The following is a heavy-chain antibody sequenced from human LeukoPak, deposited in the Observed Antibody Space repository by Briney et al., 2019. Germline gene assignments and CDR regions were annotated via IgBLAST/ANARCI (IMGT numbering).Heavy chain of an antibody. J-gene: IGHJ3*02. CDR3: ARFSLKGSGSYSNIDAFDI. V-gene: IGHV4-39*07. D-gene: IGHD3-10*01. CDR1: GGSISSSTYY. CDR2: IYYSGKT. Sequence: ASETLSLTCTVSGGSISSSTYYWGWIRQSPGKGLEWIGSIYYSGKTYYNPSLKSRVTISVDMSKNEFSVKLSSVTAADTAVYYCARFSLKGSGSYSNIDAFDIWGQGTMVTVSS.